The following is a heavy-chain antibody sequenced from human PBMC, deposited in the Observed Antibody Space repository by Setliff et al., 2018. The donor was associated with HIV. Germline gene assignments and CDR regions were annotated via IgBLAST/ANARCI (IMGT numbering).Heavy chain of an antibody. Sequence: PSETLSLTCGVYGGSFSGYYWTWIRQPPGKGLQWIGEINEGGNTNYDPSLKSRVTMSVDTSRNQISLRLISLTAADTAVYYCARRPISPYTLTTGMLDPWGQGTLVTV. CDR2: INEGGNT. D-gene: IGHD3-10*01. J-gene: IGHJ5*02. CDR1: GGSFSGYY. CDR3: ARRPISPYTLTTGMLDP. V-gene: IGHV4-34*01.